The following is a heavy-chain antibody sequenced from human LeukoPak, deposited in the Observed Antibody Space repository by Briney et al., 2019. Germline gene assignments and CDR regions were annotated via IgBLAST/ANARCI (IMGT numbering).Heavy chain of an antibody. D-gene: IGHD1-26*01. J-gene: IGHJ1*01. CDR2: ISWNSGSI. CDR3: AKDLYSGSTGVFQH. CDR1: GFTFDDYA. Sequence: PGGSLRLSCAASGFTFDDYAMHWVRQAPGKGLEWVSGISWNSGSIGYADSVKGRFTISRDNAKNSLYLQMNSLRAEDTALYYCAKDLYSGSTGVFQHWGQGTLVTVSS. V-gene: IGHV3-9*01.